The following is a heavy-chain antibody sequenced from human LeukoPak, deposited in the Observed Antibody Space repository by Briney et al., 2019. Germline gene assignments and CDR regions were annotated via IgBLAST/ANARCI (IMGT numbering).Heavy chain of an antibody. CDR1: GFTFSNYN. J-gene: IGHJ4*02. Sequence: GSLRLSCAASGFTFSNYNMNWVRQAPGKGLEWVAYITLSRTTTYYADSVKGRFTITRDNSKNMLYLQMNSLRAEDTAIYYCARLYYGSGLSDFWGQGTLVTVSS. CDR2: ITLSRTTT. V-gene: IGHV3-48*01. D-gene: IGHD3-10*01. CDR3: ARLYYGSGLSDF.